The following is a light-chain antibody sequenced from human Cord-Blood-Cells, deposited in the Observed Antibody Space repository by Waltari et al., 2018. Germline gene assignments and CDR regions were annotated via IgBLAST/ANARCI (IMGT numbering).Light chain of an antibody. J-gene: IGKJ5*01. V-gene: IGKV1-9*01. CDR3: QQLNSYPIT. CDR1: QGISSY. Sequence: DIQLTQSPSFLSASVGDRVTTTCRASQGISSYLAWYQQKPGKAPKLLIYAASTLQSGVPSRFSGSGSGTEFTLTISSRQPEDFATYYCQQLNSYPITFGQGTRLEIK. CDR2: AAS.